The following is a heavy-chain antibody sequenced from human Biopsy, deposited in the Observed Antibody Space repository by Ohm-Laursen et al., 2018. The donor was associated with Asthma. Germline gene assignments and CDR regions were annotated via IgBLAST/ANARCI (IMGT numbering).Heavy chain of an antibody. D-gene: IGHD1-26*01. CDR2: IRWNSGSI. Sequence: SLRLSCSASGFTFDDYAMHWVRHAPGKGLEWVSGIRWNSGSIGYADSVKGRFTISRDNAKNSLYPQMNSLRAEDTALYYCAKGEWELLEAIFDSWCQGTMVTVSS. CDR3: AKGEWELLEAIFDS. J-gene: IGHJ4*02. V-gene: IGHV3-9*01. CDR1: GFTFDDYA.